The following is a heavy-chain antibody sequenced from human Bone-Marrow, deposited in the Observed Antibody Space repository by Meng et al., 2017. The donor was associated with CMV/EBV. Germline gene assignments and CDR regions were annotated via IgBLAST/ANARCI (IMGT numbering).Heavy chain of an antibody. Sequence: GESLKISCAASGFTFSSYSMNWVRQAPGKGLEWVSSISSSSSYIYYADSVKGRFTISRDNAKNSLYLQMNSLRAEDTAVYYCARDLGRGIMATTKYYYYYGMDVWGQGTTVTFYS. CDR1: GFTFSSYS. V-gene: IGHV3-21*01. J-gene: IGHJ6*02. CDR2: ISSSSSYI. CDR3: ARDLGRGIMATTKYYYYYGMDV. D-gene: IGHD5-24*01.